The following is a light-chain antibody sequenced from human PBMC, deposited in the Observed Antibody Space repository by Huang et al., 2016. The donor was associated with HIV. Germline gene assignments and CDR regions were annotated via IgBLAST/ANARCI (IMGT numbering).Light chain of an antibody. V-gene: IGKV3-11*01. CDR1: QSVRSY. J-gene: IGKJ5*01. CDR3: QQRSNWAIT. CDR2: DAS. Sequence: EIVLTQSPATLSLSPGERATLSCRARQSVRSYLAWYQQKPGQAPRLLIYDASNRATGIPARFSGSGSGTDFTLTISSLEPEDFAVYYCQQRSNWAITFGQGTRLEMK.